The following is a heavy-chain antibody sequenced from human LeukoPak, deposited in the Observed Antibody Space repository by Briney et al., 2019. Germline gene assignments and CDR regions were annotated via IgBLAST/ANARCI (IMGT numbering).Heavy chain of an antibody. CDR2: FDPEDGET. V-gene: IGHV1-24*01. CDR1: GYTLTELS. Sequence: GASVKVSCKVSGYTLTELSTHWVRQAPGKGLEWMGGFDPEDGETIYAQKFQGRVTMTEDTSTDTAYMELSSLRSEDTAVYYCATRLAGADAFDIWGQGTMVTVSS. J-gene: IGHJ3*02. CDR3: ATRLAGADAFDI. D-gene: IGHD3-16*01.